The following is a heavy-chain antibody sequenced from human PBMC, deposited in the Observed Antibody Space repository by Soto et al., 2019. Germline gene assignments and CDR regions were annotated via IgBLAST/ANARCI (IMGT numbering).Heavy chain of an antibody. Sequence: PSETLSLTCAVYGGSFSDYSWTWIRQPPGKGLEWIGEINDSGSTNYTPSLERRVTISRDTSKNRFSLKLSSVTAADTAVYYCARRSHKRHSYDSSGLYHYVDYWAQGSLLTVSS. CDR3: ARRSHKRHSYDSSGLYHYVDY. CDR2: INDSGST. V-gene: IGHV4-34*01. CDR1: GGSFSDYS. D-gene: IGHD3-22*01. J-gene: IGHJ4*02.